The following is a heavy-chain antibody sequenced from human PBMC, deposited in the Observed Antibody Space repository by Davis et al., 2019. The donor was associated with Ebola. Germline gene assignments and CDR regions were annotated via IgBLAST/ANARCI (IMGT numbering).Heavy chain of an antibody. D-gene: IGHD3-16*01. CDR2: ISGDGGST. V-gene: IGHV3-43*02. J-gene: IGHJ6*02. CDR1: GFTFDDYA. CDR3: AREMFGTEDV. Sequence: GGSLRLSCAASGFTFDDYAMHWVRQAPGKGLEWVSLISGDGGSTYYADSVKGRFTISRDNSKNTLYLQMNSLRAEDTAVYYCAREMFGTEDVWGQGTTVTVSS.